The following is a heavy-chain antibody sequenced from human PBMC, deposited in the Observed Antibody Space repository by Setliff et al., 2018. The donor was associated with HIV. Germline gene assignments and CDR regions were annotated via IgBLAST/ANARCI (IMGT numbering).Heavy chain of an antibody. Sequence: SETLSLTCTVSGVSSSSHYWSWIRQPPGKGLEWIGYSYYSGSTNYNPSLKSRVTISVDTSKNQSSLKLSSVTAADTAVYYCARSLTSTTMTVVFMGLGSFYIGGQGIMVTVSS. D-gene: IGHD3-22*01. V-gene: IGHV4-59*11. CDR3: ARSLTSTTMTVVFMGLGSFYI. CDR2: SYYSGST. J-gene: IGHJ3*02. CDR1: GVSSSSHY.